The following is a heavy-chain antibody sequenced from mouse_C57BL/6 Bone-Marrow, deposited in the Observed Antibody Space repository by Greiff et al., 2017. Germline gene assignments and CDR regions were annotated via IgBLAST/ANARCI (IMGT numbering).Heavy chain of an antibody. CDR3: ARWRYYFDY. CDR1: GYTFTSYW. CDR2: INPSSGYT. Sequence: QVQLQQSGAELAKPGASVKLSCKASGYTFTSYWMHWVKQRPGQGLEWIGYINPSSGYTKYNQKFKDMATLTADKSSSTAYMQLSSLTYEDSAVYYCARWRYYFDYWGQGTTLTVSS. V-gene: IGHV1-7*01. J-gene: IGHJ2*01.